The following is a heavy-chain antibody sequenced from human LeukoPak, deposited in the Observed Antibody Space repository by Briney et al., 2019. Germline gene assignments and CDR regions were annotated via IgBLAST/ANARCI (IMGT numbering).Heavy chain of an antibody. CDR1: GDSISSGASS. V-gene: IGHV4-30-2*01. Sequence: SETLSLTCAVSGDSISSGASSWNWIRQPPEKGLEWIGCVFHSGSTLYNPSLTTRITMSVDRSKNQFSMKLSSVTAADTAVYYCARDRGRDMDVWGQGTTVTVSS. D-gene: IGHD2-15*01. CDR2: VFHSGST. CDR3: ARDRGRDMDV. J-gene: IGHJ6*02.